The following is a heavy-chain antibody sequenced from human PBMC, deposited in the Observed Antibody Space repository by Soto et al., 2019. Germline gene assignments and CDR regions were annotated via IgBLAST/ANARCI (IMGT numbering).Heavy chain of an antibody. CDR1: GCRFKDYY. D-gene: IGHD3-16*01. V-gene: IGHV3-11*01. CDR3: ARDKYTNYVNYFYL. J-gene: IGHJ5*02. CDR2: ITSSGGTT. Sequence: GWLLLSCSASGCRFKDYYMTWMRQNPGKGLEWISTITSSGGTTYYAASVKGRVTISRDNANNSLYLQMSGLRAEDTALYYCARDKYTNYVNYFYLWGQGTLVTVYS.